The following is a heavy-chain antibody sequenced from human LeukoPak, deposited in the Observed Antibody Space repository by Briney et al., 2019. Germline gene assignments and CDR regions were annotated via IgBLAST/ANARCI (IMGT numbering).Heavy chain of an antibody. D-gene: IGHD1-1*01. Sequence: PGGSLRLSCAASGFIFRSYSMNWVRQAPGKGLEWVAFISTSSDTISYSDSVKGRFTISRDNAKNSLYLQMNSLTVEDTAVYYCGRPATGTYAPIDSWGRGTLVTVSS. J-gene: IGHJ4*02. V-gene: IGHV3-48*01. CDR2: ISTSSDTI. CDR1: GFIFRSYS. CDR3: GRPATGTYAPIDS.